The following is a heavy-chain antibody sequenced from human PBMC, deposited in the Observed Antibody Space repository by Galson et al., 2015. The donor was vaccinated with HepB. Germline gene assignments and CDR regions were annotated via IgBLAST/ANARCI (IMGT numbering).Heavy chain of an antibody. CDR1: GFTFSSYA. D-gene: IGHD3-10*01. J-gene: IGHJ6*02. CDR2: VSAGGSTI. Sequence: SLRLSCAASGFTFSSYAMSWVRQAPGKGLEWVPGVSAGGSTISSADSVKGRFTISRDNSRNTLYLQMNSLRAEDTAVYYCAKRGGDGSGSTLRTYYYGMDVWGQGTTVTVSS. V-gene: IGHV3-23*01. CDR3: AKRGGDGSGSTLRTYYYGMDV.